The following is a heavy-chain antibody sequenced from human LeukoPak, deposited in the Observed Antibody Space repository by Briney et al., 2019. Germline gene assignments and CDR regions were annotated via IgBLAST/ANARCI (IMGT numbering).Heavy chain of an antibody. Sequence: GGSLRLSCAASGFTFDEYAIHWVRQAPGKGLEWVSLISGDGVRTLYTDSVKGRFTISRDNSKNSLYLQMNSLRTEDTALYYCAKDLTSVYDAFNIWGQGTMVTVSS. CDR3: AKDLTSVYDAFNI. J-gene: IGHJ3*02. CDR2: ISGDGVRT. CDR1: GFTFDEYA. V-gene: IGHV3-43*02.